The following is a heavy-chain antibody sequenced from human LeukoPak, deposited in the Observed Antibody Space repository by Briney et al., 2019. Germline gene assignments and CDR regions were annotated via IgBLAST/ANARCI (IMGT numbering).Heavy chain of an antibody. V-gene: IGHV3-23*01. D-gene: IGHD6-13*01. CDR1: GFTSSSYA. J-gene: IGHJ4*02. CDR2: ISGSGDST. Sequence: GGSLRLSCAASGFTSSSYAMSWVRQAPGKGLEWVSAISGSGDSTYYGDSVKGRFTISRDNSKNTLYLQMNSLRAEDTAVYYCAKTRPLDSSSWSHGDYWGQGTLVTVSS. CDR3: AKTRPLDSSSWSHGDY.